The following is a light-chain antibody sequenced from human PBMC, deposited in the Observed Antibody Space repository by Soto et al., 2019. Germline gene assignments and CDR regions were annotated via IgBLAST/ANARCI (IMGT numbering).Light chain of an antibody. CDR1: HDINNY. V-gene: IGKV1-33*01. Sequence: DIQMTQSPSSLSASVGDRVTITCQASHDINNYLSWYQQKPGKAPRLLIYDAYKMETGVPSRFSGSGFGTDFTLTISSLQPEDIATYYCQQNDNLPTFGGGTKVDIK. CDR3: QQNDNLPT. CDR2: DAY. J-gene: IGKJ4*01.